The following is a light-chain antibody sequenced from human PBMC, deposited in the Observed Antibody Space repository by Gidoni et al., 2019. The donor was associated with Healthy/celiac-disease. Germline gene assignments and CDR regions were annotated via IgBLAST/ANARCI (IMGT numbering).Light chain of an antibody. CDR1: QSVSSY. CDR3: QQRSNWYT. Sequence: EIVLTQSPVTLSLSPGERATLSCRASQSVSSYLAWYQQKPGQAPRLLIYDASNRATGIPARFSGSGSGTDFTLTISSLEPEDFAVYYCQQRSNWYTFXQXTKLEIK. CDR2: DAS. J-gene: IGKJ2*01. V-gene: IGKV3-11*01.